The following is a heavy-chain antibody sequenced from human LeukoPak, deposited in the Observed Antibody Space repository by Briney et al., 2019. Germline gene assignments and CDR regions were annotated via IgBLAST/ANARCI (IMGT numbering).Heavy chain of an antibody. Sequence: ASVKVSCKASGYTFTGYYMHWVRQAPGQGLEWLGWINPNSGGTYYAQNLQGRVTMTRDTSISTAYMELSRLTSDDTAVYYCARAYCSSAICYTCDDWGQGTLVTVSS. V-gene: IGHV1-2*02. D-gene: IGHD2-2*02. CDR1: GYTFTGYY. CDR2: INPNSGGT. CDR3: ARAYCSSAICYTCDD. J-gene: IGHJ4*02.